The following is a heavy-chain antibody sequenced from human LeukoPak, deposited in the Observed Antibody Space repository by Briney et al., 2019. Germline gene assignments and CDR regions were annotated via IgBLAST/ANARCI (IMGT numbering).Heavy chain of an antibody. CDR2: IYSTGKT. CDR1: GDSITTGTYF. Sequence: SETLSLTCTVSGDSITTGTYFWGWIRQPPGKALEWIGSIYSTGKTYYNPSLKSRVFISVDTYNNQFSPRLNSVTAADTAVYYCAREMTGDCGMGHPSDFWGQGRLVIVSS. V-gene: IGHV4-39*07. CDR3: AREMTGDCGMGHPSDF. J-gene: IGHJ4*02. D-gene: IGHD2-21*01.